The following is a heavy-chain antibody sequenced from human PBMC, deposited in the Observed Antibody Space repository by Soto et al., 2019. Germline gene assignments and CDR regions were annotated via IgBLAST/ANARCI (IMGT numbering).Heavy chain of an antibody. CDR1: GGSISGGFF. J-gene: IGHJ3*02. V-gene: IGHV4-31*03. CDR2: ISYSGST. Sequence: SETLSLTCTVSGGSISGGFFWTWIRQHPGKGLEWIGYISYSGSTYYNPSLKSRVTISVDTSKTHFSLKLSSATAAGTAVYYCARRVVNDAFGIWGQGTMVTVSS. CDR3: ARRVVNDAFGI.